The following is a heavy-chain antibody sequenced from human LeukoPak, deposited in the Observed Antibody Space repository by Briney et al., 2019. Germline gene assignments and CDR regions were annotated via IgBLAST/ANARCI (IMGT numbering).Heavy chain of an antibody. CDR3: ARVPIDFKAVGATFDY. CDR1: GYTFTAYF. D-gene: IGHD1-26*01. J-gene: IGHJ4*02. CDR2: INPNSGGR. Sequence: GASVKVSCKASGYTFTAYFMHWVRQAPGQGLEWMGWINPNSGGRHYAQKFQGRVTMTRDTSISTAYMELSRLRYDDTAVYYCARVPIDFKAVGATFDYWGQGTLVTVSS. V-gene: IGHV1-2*02.